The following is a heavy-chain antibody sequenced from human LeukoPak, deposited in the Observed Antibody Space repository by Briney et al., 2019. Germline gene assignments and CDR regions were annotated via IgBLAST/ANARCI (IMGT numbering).Heavy chain of an antibody. V-gene: IGHV5-51*01. Sequence: GESLKISCKGSGYSFTSYWIGWVRQMPGKGLEWMGIIYPGDSDTRYSPSFQGQVTISADKSISTAYLQWSSLKASDTAMYYCARRTYYYDSSGYLWYFDYWGQGTLVTVSS. J-gene: IGHJ4*02. CDR1: GYSFTSYW. D-gene: IGHD3-22*01. CDR2: IYPGDSDT. CDR3: ARRTYYYDSSGYLWYFDY.